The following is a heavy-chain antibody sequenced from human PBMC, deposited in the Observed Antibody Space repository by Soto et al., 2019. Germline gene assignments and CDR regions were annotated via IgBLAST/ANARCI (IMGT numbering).Heavy chain of an antibody. V-gene: IGHV3-23*01. CDR3: AKTPTVTTIFLLDY. D-gene: IGHD4-17*01. CDR2: ISGSGGST. J-gene: IGHJ4*02. Sequence: PGGSLRLSCAASGFTFSSYAMSWVRQAPGKGLEWVSAISGSGGSTYYADSVKGRFTISRDNSKNTLYLQMNSLRAEDTAEYYCAKTPTVTTIFLLDYWGQGTLVTVSS. CDR1: GFTFSSYA.